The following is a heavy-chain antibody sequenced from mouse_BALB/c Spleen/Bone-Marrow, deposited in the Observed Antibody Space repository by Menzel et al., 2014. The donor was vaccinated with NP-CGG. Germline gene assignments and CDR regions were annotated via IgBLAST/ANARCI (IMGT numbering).Heavy chain of an antibody. Sequence: VQLKQSGAELVKPGASVKLSCTASGFNIKATYMHWVKQRPEQGLEWIGRIDPANGNTKYDPKFQGKATITADTSSNASLLQLSSMTSEDTVVYYCARWEYYAMDDWGQGTSVTVSS. CDR1: GFNIKATY. CDR3: ARWEYYAMDD. D-gene: IGHD4-1*01. CDR2: IDPANGNT. J-gene: IGHJ4*01. V-gene: IGHV14-3*02.